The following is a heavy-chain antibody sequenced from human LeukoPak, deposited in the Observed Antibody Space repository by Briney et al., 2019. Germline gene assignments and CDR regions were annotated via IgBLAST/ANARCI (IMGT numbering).Heavy chain of an antibody. CDR3: ARGSYSSTWYVDY. J-gene: IGHJ4*02. CDR1: GFTFSSYA. Sequence: PGGSLRLSCAASGFTFSSYAIHWVSQAPGKGLEWVAVISSDGNNKYHADSVKGRFTISRDNSKNTLYLQTNSLRAEDTAVYYCARGSYSSTWYVDYWGQGTLVTVSS. CDR2: ISSDGNNK. D-gene: IGHD6-13*01. V-gene: IGHV3-30*04.